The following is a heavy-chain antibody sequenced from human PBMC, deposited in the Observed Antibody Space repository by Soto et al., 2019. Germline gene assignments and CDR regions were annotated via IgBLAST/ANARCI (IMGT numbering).Heavy chain of an antibody. D-gene: IGHD3-22*01. J-gene: IGHJ4*02. CDR2: IYYSGST. CDR1: GGTISSYY. V-gene: IGHV4-59*01. Sequence: SETLSLICTVSGGTISSYYWSWIRQPPGKGLEWIGYIYYSGSTNYNPSLKSRVTISVDTSKNQFSLKLSSVTAADTAVYYCARYYDSSGFYDSWGQGILVTVSS. CDR3: ARYYDSSGFYDS.